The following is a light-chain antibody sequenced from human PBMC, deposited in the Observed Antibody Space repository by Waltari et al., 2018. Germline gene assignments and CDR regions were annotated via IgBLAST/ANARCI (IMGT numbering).Light chain of an antibody. CDR2: KDY. CDR3: ATWDDSLNGWV. V-gene: IGLV1-47*01. J-gene: IGLJ3*02. CDR1: STTITNY. Sequence: QSVLTQPPSASGAPGQEVSISCSGGSTTITNYVFWYQQFPGTAPKLNVYKDYERPRGVPDRFSASKSGTSASLAISGLRSDDEADYYCATWDDSLNGWVFGGGTKLTVL.